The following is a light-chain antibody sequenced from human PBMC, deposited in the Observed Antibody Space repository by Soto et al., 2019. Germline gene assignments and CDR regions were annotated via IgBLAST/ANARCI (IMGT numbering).Light chain of an antibody. CDR2: ATS. J-gene: IGKJ1*01. CDR1: QNIAGY. Sequence: DIQMTQSPSSLSASVGDRVTISCRASQNIAGYLNWYQQKPGEAPKLLIYATSTLQSGVPSRFSGSGSGADYTLTISSLQPEDFETYSCQQSHSTPRTFGQGTKVDIK. CDR3: QQSHSTPRT. V-gene: IGKV1-39*01.